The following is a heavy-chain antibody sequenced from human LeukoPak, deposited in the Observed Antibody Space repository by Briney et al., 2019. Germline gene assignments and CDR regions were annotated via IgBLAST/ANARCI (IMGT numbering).Heavy chain of an antibody. J-gene: IGHJ4*02. CDR1: GFTFSSYW. V-gene: IGHV3-7*01. Sequence: GGSLRLSCAASGFTFSSYWMAWVRQAPGKGLEWVANIKGDESARHQADSVKGRFTISRDNTRNSLYLQMTDLRGDDTAVYYCARDVVGSLDYWGQGTLVTVSS. CDR3: ARDVVGSLDY. CDR2: IKGDESAR. D-gene: IGHD1-26*01.